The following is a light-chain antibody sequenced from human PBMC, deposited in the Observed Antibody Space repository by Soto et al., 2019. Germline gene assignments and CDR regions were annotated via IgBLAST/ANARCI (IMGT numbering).Light chain of an antibody. CDR1: SSDIGGYKY. J-gene: IGLJ7*01. V-gene: IGLV2-14*01. Sequence: QSALTQPASVSGSPGQSITISCTGTSSDIGGYKYVSWYQQHPGKAPKLVIYEVDDRPSGVSNRFSGSKSGNTASLTISGLQAEDEADYYCSSYTTSGTLVFGGGTQLTVL. CDR3: SSYTTSGTLV. CDR2: EVD.